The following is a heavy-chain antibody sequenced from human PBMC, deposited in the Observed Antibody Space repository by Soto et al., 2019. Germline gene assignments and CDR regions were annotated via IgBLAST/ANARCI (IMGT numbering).Heavy chain of an antibody. CDR2: INHTGGT. Sequence: QVHLQQWGAGLLKPSETLSLTCAVYGGSVNGYYWNWIRQPPGKGLEWIGEINHTGGTHYNPSLKSRVTLSVDTSKNQFSLRLSSVTAADTAIYYCATRITVFGLLIPPFDPWGQGTQVTVSS. CDR3: ATRITVFGLLIPPFDP. V-gene: IGHV4-34*02. CDR1: GGSVNGYY. D-gene: IGHD3-3*01. J-gene: IGHJ5*02.